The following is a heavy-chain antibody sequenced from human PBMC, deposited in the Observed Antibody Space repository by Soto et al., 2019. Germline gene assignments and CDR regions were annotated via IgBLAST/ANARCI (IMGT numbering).Heavy chain of an antibody. CDR1: GFTFSGYW. J-gene: IGHJ4*02. V-gene: IGHV3-7*01. CDR2: IKDDGSEK. D-gene: IGHD2-15*01. CDR3: ARDGYCSGGRCYRRNDY. Sequence: EVQLVESGGGLVQPGGSLRLSCAASGFTFSGYWMTWARQAPGKGLEWVATIKDDGSEKFYVDSVKGRFTISRDNADNLLYLQMNSLRAEATAVYFCARDGYCSGGRCYRRNDYWGQGTLVIVSS.